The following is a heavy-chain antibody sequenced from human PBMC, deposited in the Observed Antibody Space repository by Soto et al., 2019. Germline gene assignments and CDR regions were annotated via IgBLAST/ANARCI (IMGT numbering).Heavy chain of an antibody. CDR1: GFTVSSNY. CDR2: IYSGGST. CDR3: ARDQGKYCSGGSCYHGVFDY. J-gene: IGHJ4*02. Sequence: GGSLRLSCAASGFTVSSNYMSWVRQAPGKGLEWVSVIYSGGSTYYADSVKGRFTISRDNSKNTLYLQMNSLRAEDTAVYYCARDQGKYCSGGSCYHGVFDYWGQGTLVTVSS. V-gene: IGHV3-66*01. D-gene: IGHD2-15*01.